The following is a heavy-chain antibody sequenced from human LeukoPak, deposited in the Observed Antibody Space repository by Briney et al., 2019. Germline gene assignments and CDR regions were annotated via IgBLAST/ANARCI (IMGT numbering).Heavy chain of an antibody. CDR1: GYTFTSYY. Sequence: GASVKVSCKASGYTFTSYYMHWVRQAPGQGLEWMGIINPSGGSTSYAQKFQGRVTMTRDMSTSTVYMELSSLRSEDTAVYYCARDRALYYYDSSGYGWFDPWGQGTLVTVSS. V-gene: IGHV1-46*01. D-gene: IGHD3-22*01. CDR3: ARDRALYYYDSSGYGWFDP. CDR2: INPSGGST. J-gene: IGHJ5*02.